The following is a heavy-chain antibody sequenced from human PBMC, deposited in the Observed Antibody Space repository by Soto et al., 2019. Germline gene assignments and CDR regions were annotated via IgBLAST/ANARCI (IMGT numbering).Heavy chain of an antibody. V-gene: IGHV4-31*03. CDR2: IYYSGST. J-gene: IGHJ2*01. CDR1: GGSISSGGYY. D-gene: IGHD3-3*01. CDR3: ARVYHDLWSGASRDWYCEL. Sequence: SETLSLTCTVSGGSISSGGYYWSWIRQHPGKGLGWIGYIYYSGSTYYNPSLKSRVTISVDTSKNQFSLKLSSVTAADTAVYYCARVYHDLWSGASRDWYCELWCRGTLVTVSS.